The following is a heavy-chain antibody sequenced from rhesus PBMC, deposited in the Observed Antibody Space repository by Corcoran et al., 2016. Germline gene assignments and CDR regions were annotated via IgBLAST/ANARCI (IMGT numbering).Heavy chain of an antibody. CDR2: IEGKNVNT. CDR1: GGSISGYYY. Sequence: QVKLQQWGEGLVKPSETLSLTCAVYGGSISGYYYWTWIRQPPGTGLEWIVNIEGKNVNTNYNTALKNRVTMSKDTAKKQFSLKWIFVTAADTAVYYCARNTITTRYGLDSWGQGVVVTVSS. V-gene: IGHV4-73*01. CDR3: ARNTITTRYGLDS. J-gene: IGHJ6*01. D-gene: IGHD4-23*01.